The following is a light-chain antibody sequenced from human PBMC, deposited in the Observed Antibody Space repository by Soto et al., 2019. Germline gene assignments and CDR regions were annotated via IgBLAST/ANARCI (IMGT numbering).Light chain of an antibody. CDR1: QGISSY. CDR3: QQLNSYPLT. Sequence: DIQLTQSPSFLSASVGDRVTITCRASQGISSYLAWYQQNPGKAPKLLIYAASTLQSGVPSRFSGSGSGTEFTLTISSLQPDDFATYYRQQLNSYPLTFGGGTKVEIK. J-gene: IGKJ4*01. V-gene: IGKV1-9*01. CDR2: AAS.